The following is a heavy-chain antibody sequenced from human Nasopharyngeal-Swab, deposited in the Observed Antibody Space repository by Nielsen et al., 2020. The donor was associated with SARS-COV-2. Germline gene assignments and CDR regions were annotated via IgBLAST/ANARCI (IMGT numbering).Heavy chain of an antibody. V-gene: IGHV3-30*04. D-gene: IGHD3-22*01. CDR1: GFTFSSYA. Sequence: GESLKISCAASGFTFSSYAMHWVRQAPGKGPEWVAVISYDGSNKYYADSVKGRFTISRDNSKNTLYLQMNSLRAEDTAVYYCASDSSGYYFVPFDYWGQGTLVTVSS. CDR3: ASDSSGYYFVPFDY. CDR2: ISYDGSNK. J-gene: IGHJ4*02.